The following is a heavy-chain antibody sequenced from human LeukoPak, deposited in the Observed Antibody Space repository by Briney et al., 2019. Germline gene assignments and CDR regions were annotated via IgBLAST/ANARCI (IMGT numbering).Heavy chain of an antibody. CDR1: GGSFKSYY. J-gene: IGHJ4*02. CDR3: ARGAPGTDYVFDN. D-gene: IGHD6-13*01. CDR2: VYYSGST. V-gene: IGHV4-59*01. Sequence: SETLSLTCTVSGGSFKSYYWNWFRQPPGKGLEWIGSVYYSGSTNYNPSLRGRVTASADTSKNQFSLKLKSMSAADTAVYYCARGAPGTDYVFDNWGQGTLVTVSS.